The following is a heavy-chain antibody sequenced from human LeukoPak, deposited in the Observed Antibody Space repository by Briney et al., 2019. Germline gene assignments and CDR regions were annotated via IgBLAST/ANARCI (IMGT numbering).Heavy chain of an antibody. CDR3: ASGLVRGAHDY. J-gene: IGHJ4*02. CDR2: ISSSSSFI. CDR1: GFTFSSYN. D-gene: IGHD2-2*01. V-gene: IGHV3-21*01. Sequence: GGSLRLSCAASGFTFSSYNMNWVRQAPGKGLEWVSSISSSSSFIYYADSVKGRFTISRDNAKNSLYLQMNSLRAEDTAVYYCASGLVRGAHDYWGQGTLVTVSS.